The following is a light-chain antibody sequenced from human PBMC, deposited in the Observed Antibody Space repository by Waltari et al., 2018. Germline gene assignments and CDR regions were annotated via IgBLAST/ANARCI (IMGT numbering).Light chain of an antibody. Sequence: DIKMTQSPSSLSASVGDRVPITCRASQTINSYLNWYQQKPGKGPQVLIYGASSLQSGVPSRFRGSGSGTDFTLTITSLQPEDFAIYYCQQDYKTPWTFGQGTKVDIK. CDR1: QTINSY. CDR2: GAS. J-gene: IGKJ1*01. V-gene: IGKV1-39*01. CDR3: QQDYKTPWT.